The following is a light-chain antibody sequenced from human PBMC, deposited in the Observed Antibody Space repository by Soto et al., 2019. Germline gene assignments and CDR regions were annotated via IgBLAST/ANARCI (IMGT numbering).Light chain of an antibody. V-gene: IGKV3-15*01. CDR3: QKYNSWPT. Sequence: ETLMTQSPATLSVSPGKXATLSCRASQSVSNNLAWYQQKPGQAPRLLIYDASTRVTGIPARFSGSGSGTEFTLTISSLQSEDLAVYYCQKYNSWPTFGPGTKVDIK. CDR2: DAS. J-gene: IGKJ3*01. CDR1: QSVSNN.